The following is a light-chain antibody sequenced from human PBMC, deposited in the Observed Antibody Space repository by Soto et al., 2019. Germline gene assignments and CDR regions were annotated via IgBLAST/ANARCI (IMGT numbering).Light chain of an antibody. Sequence: QSVLTQPPSASGTPGQSVTISCSGSSSNIGSNTVNWYQQLPGTAPKLVIYTNNQRPSGVSDRFSGSKSGTSASLAISGLQYEDEADYYCAAWDDSPNGLGVFGGGTKATVL. CDR2: TNN. J-gene: IGLJ3*02. V-gene: IGLV1-44*01. CDR1: SSNIGSNT. CDR3: AAWDDSPNGLGV.